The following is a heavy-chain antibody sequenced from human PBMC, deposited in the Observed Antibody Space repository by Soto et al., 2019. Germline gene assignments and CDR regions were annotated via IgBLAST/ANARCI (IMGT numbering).Heavy chain of an antibody. J-gene: IGHJ6*01. Sequence: QVQLVQSGAEVKKPGSSVKVSCKTSGVSFNNNGIGWVRQAPGHGLEWMGGVSPPFRTSNYARKFQGRISMTADASTGTVNMDLSSLTSEDTAQYYSARVLYYGSGSYSPYGMDVWGQGTTVTVSS. CDR1: GVSFNNNG. D-gene: IGHD3-10*01. CDR3: ARVLYYGSGSYSPYGMDV. V-gene: IGHV1-69*01. CDR2: VSPPFRTS.